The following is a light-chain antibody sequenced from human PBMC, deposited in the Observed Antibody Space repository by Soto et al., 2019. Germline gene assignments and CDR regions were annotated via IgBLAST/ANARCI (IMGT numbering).Light chain of an antibody. CDR2: NSN. Sequence: QSVLTQPPSTSGTPGQRVTISCSGSSSNIGTNSVNWYQQLPGTAPKLLIYNSNQRPSGVPDRFSGSKSGTSASLAISGLQSEDEADYYCATWDDSLNGPVFGGGTKL. V-gene: IGLV1-44*01. CDR1: SSNIGTNS. CDR3: ATWDDSLNGPV. J-gene: IGLJ2*01.